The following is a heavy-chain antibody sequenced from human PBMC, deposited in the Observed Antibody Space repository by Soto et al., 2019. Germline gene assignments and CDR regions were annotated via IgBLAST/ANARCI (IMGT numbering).Heavy chain of an antibody. D-gene: IGHD6-19*01. V-gene: IGHV3-48*01. CDR1: GFTFSSYS. CDR3: ARRTSGWYSDY. J-gene: IGHJ4*02. Sequence: GGSLRLSCAASGFTFSSYSMIWVRQPPGKGLECISYIDSGGGTIYQTDSVKGRFTISRDNAKNSLYLQMNSLRGEDTTVYYCARRTSGWYSDYWGLGTLVTVSS. CDR2: IDSGGGTI.